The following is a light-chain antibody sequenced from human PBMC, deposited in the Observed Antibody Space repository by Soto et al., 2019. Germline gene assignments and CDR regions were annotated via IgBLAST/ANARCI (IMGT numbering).Light chain of an antibody. CDR1: QSISSY. CDR3: QQSYSTPLT. V-gene: IGKV1-39*01. Sequence: DIQITQSPSSLSASVGDRVSITCRASQSISSYLNWYQQKPGKAPKLLIYAASSLQSGVPSRFSGSGSGTDFTLTISSLQPEDFATYYCQQSYSTPLTFGRGTQLEIK. J-gene: IGKJ5*01. CDR2: AAS.